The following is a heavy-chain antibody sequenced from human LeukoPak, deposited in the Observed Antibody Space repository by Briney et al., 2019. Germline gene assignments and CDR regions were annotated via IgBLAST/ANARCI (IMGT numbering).Heavy chain of an antibody. V-gene: IGHV3-74*01. J-gene: IGHJ4*02. CDR1: GFTFSNYW. CDR2: IKTDGSST. Sequence: GGSLRLPCEASGFTFSNYWMHWVRQAPGKGLVWVSRIKTDGSSTNYADSVKGRFTISRDNAKSTLYLQMNSLRAEDTAVYFCARDLGPHGGSPGGYWGQGTLVTVSS. CDR3: ARDLGPHGGSPGGY. D-gene: IGHD2-15*01.